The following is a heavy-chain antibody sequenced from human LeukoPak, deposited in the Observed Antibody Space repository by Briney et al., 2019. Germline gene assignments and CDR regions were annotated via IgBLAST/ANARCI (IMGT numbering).Heavy chain of an antibody. J-gene: IGHJ4*02. D-gene: IGHD2-15*01. V-gene: IGHV1-2*02. Sequence: GASVKVSCKASGYTFTGYYMHWVRQAPGQGLEWMGWINPNSGGTNYAQKLQGRVTMTTDTSTSTAYMELRSLRSDDTAVYYCARHGGHCSGGSCYVFDYWGQGTLVTVSS. CDR2: INPNSGGT. CDR3: ARHGGHCSGGSCYVFDY. CDR1: GYTFTGYY.